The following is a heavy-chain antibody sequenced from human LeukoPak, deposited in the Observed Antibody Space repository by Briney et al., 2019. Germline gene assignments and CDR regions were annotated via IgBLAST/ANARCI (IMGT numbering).Heavy chain of an antibody. CDR1: GYTFTSYY. J-gene: IGHJ4*02. D-gene: IGHD3-22*01. V-gene: IGHV1-8*03. CDR2: MNPNSGNT. CDR3: ARVLILSSGYYSDY. Sequence: ASVKVSCKASGYTFTSYYMHWVRQATGQGLEWMGWMNPNSGNTGYAQKFQGRVTITRNTSISTAYMELSSLRSEDTAVYYCARVLILSSGYYSDYWGQGTLVTVSS.